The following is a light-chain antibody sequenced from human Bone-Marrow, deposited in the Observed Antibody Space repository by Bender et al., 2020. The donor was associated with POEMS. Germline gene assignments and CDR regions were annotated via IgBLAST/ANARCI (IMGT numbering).Light chain of an antibody. Sequence: QSALTQPASVSGSPGQSITISCIGTSSDVGGYDYVSWYQHYPGKAPKLVIHDVSDRPSGVPDRFSGSKSGNTASLTVSGLQAEDEADYFCSSYAGVNNFVVFGGGTKLSVL. J-gene: IGLJ3*02. CDR1: SSDVGGYDY. CDR3: SSYAGVNNFVV. V-gene: IGLV2-8*01. CDR2: DVS.